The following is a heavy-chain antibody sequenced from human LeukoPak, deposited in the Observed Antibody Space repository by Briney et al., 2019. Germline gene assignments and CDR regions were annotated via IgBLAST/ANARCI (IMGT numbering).Heavy chain of an antibody. CDR1: GGTFSSYA. CDR3: AADSGTEDRSGGSGDDAFDI. D-gene: IGHD2-15*01. V-gene: IGHV1-69*13. J-gene: IGHJ3*02. Sequence: SVKVSCKASGGTFSSYAISWVRQAPGQGLEWMGGIIPIFGTANYAQKFQGRVTITADESTSTAYMELSSLRSEDTAVYYCAADSGTEDRSGGSGDDAFDIWGQGTMVTVSS. CDR2: IIPIFGTA.